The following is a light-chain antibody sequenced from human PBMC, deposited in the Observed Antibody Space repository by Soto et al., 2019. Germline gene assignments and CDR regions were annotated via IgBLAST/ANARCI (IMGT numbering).Light chain of an antibody. CDR3: QHYKTYSRT. CDR1: QSISSW. V-gene: IGKV1-5*01. J-gene: IGKJ1*01. Sequence: DIQMTQSPSTLSASVGDRVTITCRASQSISSWLAWYQQKPGKAPKLLIYDASSLESGVPSRFTGSGSGTEFTLTISSLQSDDFATYYCQHYKTYSRTFGQGTKVDI. CDR2: DAS.